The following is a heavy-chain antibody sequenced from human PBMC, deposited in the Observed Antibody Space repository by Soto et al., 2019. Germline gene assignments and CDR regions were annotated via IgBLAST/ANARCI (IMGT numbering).Heavy chain of an antibody. D-gene: IGHD4-17*01. J-gene: IGHJ4*02. Sequence: ASVKVACKASGYTFTSYYMHLVRQAPGQGLEWMGIINPSGGSTSYAQKFQGRVTMTRATSTSTVYMELSSLRSEDTAVYYCARKISGGYGFDYWGQGTLVTVSS. CDR1: GYTFTSYY. CDR2: INPSGGST. V-gene: IGHV1-46*01. CDR3: ARKISGGYGFDY.